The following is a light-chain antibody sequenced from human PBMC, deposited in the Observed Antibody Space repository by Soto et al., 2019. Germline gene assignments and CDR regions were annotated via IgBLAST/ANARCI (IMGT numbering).Light chain of an antibody. Sequence: DIVLTQSPGTLSLSPGERATLSCRASQSVSRDYLAWYQQKPGQAPRFLIYCASNRATGIPDRFSGSGSGTDFTLTISRLEPEDFPVYYCQEYGSSPLTFGQGTKVEIK. CDR1: QSVSRDY. CDR3: QEYGSSPLT. CDR2: CAS. J-gene: IGKJ1*01. V-gene: IGKV3-20*01.